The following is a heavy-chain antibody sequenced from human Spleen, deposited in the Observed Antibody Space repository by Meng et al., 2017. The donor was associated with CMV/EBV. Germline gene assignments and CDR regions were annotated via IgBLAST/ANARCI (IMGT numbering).Heavy chain of an antibody. CDR2: IWYDGNDK. J-gene: IGHJ4*02. Sequence: GESLKISCRASGFTFTSYGMHWVRQAPGKGLEWVAVIWYDGNDKYYADSVKGRFIISRDTSKNTLYLQMNSLRAEDTAVYYCARDPGGSGYSSSWDLDYWGQGALVTVSS. D-gene: IGHD6-13*01. CDR1: GFTFTSYG. CDR3: ARDPGGSGYSSSWDLDY. V-gene: IGHV3-33*01.